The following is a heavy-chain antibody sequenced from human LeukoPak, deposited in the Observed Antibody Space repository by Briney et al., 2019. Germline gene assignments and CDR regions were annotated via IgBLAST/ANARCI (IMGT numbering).Heavy chain of an antibody. CDR2: ISAYNGNT. V-gene: IGHV1-18*01. D-gene: IGHD3-22*01. CDR1: GYTFTSYG. J-gene: IGHJ4*02. Sequence: ASVKVSCKASGYTFTSYGISWVRQAPGQGLEWMGWISAYNGNTNYAQKLQGRVTMTTDTSTSTAYMELRSLRSDDTAVYYCARAAYYDSSGHNPSFDYWGQGTLVTVSS. CDR3: ARAAYYDSSGHNPSFDY.